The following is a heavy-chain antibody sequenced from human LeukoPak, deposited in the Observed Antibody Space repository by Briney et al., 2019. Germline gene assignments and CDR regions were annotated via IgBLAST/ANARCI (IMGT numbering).Heavy chain of an antibody. D-gene: IGHD6-6*01. Sequence: KPSETLSLTCTVSGDSISTYYWSWIRQPPGKGLEWIGYVYYTGSTNHNPSLRSRVTISVDTSNNQFSLKMRSVTAADTAVYYCARARIAVSYFDYWGQGALVTVSS. V-gene: IGHV4-59*01. CDR3: ARARIAVSYFDY. CDR2: VYYTGST. CDR1: GDSISTYY. J-gene: IGHJ4*02.